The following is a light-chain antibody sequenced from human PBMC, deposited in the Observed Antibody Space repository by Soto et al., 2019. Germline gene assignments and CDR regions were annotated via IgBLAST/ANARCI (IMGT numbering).Light chain of an antibody. J-gene: IGKJ4*01. V-gene: IGKV3D-15*01. CDR3: QQYNRWPLT. Sequence: IVLTQSPGTLSLSPGERATLSCRASLTVTNNYLAWYQQKAGQAPRLVIYDASTRATGIPDRFSASGSGTEFTLTISSLQSEDFAVYYCQQYNRWPLTFGGGTKVDIK. CDR1: LTVTNN. CDR2: DAS.